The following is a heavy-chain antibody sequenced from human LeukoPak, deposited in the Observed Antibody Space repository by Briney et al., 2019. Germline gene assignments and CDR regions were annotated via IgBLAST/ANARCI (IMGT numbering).Heavy chain of an antibody. Sequence: PGGSLRLSCAASGFTFSNAWLNWIRQAPGKGLEWVGHIKSKTDGGTTDYAAPVKGRFTISRDDSKNTLFLQMNSLKTGDTAVYYCTLPWGSGSYYDYWGQGTLVTVSS. D-gene: IGHD3-10*01. V-gene: IGHV3-15*01. J-gene: IGHJ4*02. CDR2: IKSKTDGGTT. CDR3: TLPWGSGSYYDY. CDR1: GFTFSNAW.